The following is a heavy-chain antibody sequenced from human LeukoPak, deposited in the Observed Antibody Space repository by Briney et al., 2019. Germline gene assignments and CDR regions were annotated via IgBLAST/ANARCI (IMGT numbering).Heavy chain of an antibody. CDR2: INHRGST. Sequence: PSETLSLTCAVYGGSFSGNYWIWIRQSPGEGLEWIGEINHRGSTNYNPSLKSRVTISVDTSKSQFSLNLNSVTAADTAVYYCARVPPDSAGNSRRWFDSWDQGTLVTVSS. CDR3: ARVPPDSAGNSRRWFDS. V-gene: IGHV4-34*01. CDR1: GGSFSGNY. D-gene: IGHD2-15*01. J-gene: IGHJ5*01.